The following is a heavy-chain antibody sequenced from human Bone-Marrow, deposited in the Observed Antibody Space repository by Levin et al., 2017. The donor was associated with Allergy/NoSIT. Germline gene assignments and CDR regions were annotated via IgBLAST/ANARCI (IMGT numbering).Heavy chain of an antibody. CDR3: AREPGDGDYPGY. J-gene: IGHJ4*02. CDR2: IKNDGTST. CDR1: GFTFSSYW. V-gene: IGHV3-74*01. Sequence: GGSLRLSCSVSGFTFSSYWMHWVRHAPGKGLVWVSRIKNDGTSTRYADSVKGRFTISRDNAENTLYLQMTSLRVEDTAVYYCAREPGDGDYPGYWGQGTLVTVSS.